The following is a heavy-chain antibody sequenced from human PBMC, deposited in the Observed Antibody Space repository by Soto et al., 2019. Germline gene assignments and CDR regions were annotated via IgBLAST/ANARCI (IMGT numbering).Heavy chain of an antibody. CDR1: GGSISSGDYY. V-gene: IGHV4-30-4*01. Sequence: PSETLSLTCTVSGGSISSGDYYWSWIRQPPGKGLEWIGYIYYSGSTYYNPSLKSRVTISVDTSKNQFSLKLSSVTAADTAVYYCARVLGGSYLMIDYWGQGTLVTVSS. CDR3: ARVLGGSYLMIDY. CDR2: IYYSGST. D-gene: IGHD1-26*01. J-gene: IGHJ4*02.